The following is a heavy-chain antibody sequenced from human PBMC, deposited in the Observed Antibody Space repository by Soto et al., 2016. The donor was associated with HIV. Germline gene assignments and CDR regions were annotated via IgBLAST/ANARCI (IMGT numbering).Heavy chain of an antibody. CDR3: SRDTFGPYDF. D-gene: IGHD3-16*01. CDR1: GFSSSNYW. J-gene: IGHJ4*02. Sequence: EVQLVESGGGLVQPGGSLRLSRAASGFSSSNYWMHWVRQVPGKGLVWVSRINENGRTTTYADSVRGRFTIFRDYSKNTLYLQMNNLRVEDTAVYYCSRDTFGPYDFWGQGTLVTVSS. CDR2: INENGRTT. V-gene: IGHV3-74*03.